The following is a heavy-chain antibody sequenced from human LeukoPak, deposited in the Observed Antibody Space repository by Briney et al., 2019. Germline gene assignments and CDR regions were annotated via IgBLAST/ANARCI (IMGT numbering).Heavy chain of an antibody. CDR2: INSDGSST. V-gene: IGHV3-74*01. D-gene: IGHD1-1*01. J-gene: IGHJ4*02. CDR3: VRGGGGLNWNDEDGRIDY. CDR1: GFTFSSYW. Sequence: GGSLRLSCAASGFTFSSYWMHWVRQAPGKGLVWVSRINSDGSSTSYADSVKGRFTISRDNAKNTLYLQMNSLRAEDTAVYYCVRGGGGLNWNDEDGRIDYWGQGTLVTVSS.